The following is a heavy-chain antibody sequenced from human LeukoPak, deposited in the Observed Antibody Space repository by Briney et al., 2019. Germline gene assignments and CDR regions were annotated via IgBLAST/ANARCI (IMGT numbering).Heavy chain of an antibody. CDR1: GGSISSYY. CDR2: IYTSGST. Sequence: NPSETLSLTCTVSGGSISSYYWSWIRQPAGKGLEWIGRIYTSGSTNYNPSLKSRVTMSVDTSKNQFSLKLSSVTAADTAVYYCARVDGPGTKDTYYYYGMDVWGQGTTVTVSS. J-gene: IGHJ6*02. CDR3: ARVDGPGTKDTYYYYGMDV. V-gene: IGHV4-4*07. D-gene: IGHD3-10*01.